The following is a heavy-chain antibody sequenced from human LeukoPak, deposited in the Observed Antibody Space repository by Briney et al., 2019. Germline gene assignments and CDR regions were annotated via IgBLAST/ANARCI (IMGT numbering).Heavy chain of an antibody. CDR1: GGTFSSYA. Sequence: ASVKVSCKASGGTFSSYAISWVRQATGQGLEWMGWMNPNSGNTGYAQRFQGRVTMTRNTSISTAYMELSSLRSEDTAVYYCARQVREYSYGRRYNWFDPWGQGTLVTVSS. CDR3: ARQVREYSYGRRYNWFDP. D-gene: IGHD5-18*01. J-gene: IGHJ5*02. CDR2: MNPNSGNT. V-gene: IGHV1-8*02.